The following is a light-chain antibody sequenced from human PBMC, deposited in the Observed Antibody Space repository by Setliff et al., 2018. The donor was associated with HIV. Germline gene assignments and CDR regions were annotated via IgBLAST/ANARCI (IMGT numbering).Light chain of an antibody. Sequence: QSVLTQPPSVSGAPGQRVTIPCTGSRSNIGAGYDVHWYQQLPGTAPKLLIYGTYFRPSGVPDRFSGSKSGTSASLAITGLQAGDEADYYCCAYAGRTTFVFGTGTKVTVL. CDR3: CAYAGRTTFV. V-gene: IGLV1-40*01. J-gene: IGLJ1*01. CDR1: RSNIGAGYD. CDR2: GTY.